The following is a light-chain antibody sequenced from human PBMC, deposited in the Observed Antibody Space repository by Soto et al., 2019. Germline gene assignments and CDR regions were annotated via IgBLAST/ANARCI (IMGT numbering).Light chain of an antibody. V-gene: IGKV1-27*01. CDR3: QQYTKDTPGT. J-gene: IGKJ1*01. CDR2: YAV. Sequence: DIQMTQSPSSLSASVGDRVTFTCRASREISHYLAWYQQRPGKVPKLLIYYAVNLQSGVPSRFSGSGSGTEFTLTISSLQPEDVGTYYCQQYTKDTPGTFGQGTKVDIK. CDR1: REISHY.